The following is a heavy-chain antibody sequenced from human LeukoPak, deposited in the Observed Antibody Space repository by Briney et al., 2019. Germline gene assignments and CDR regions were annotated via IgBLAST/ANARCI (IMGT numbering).Heavy chain of an antibody. V-gene: IGHV3-74*01. CDR3: ARVNTMIFDY. D-gene: IGHD3-22*01. CDR2: INGDGSNT. Sequence: PGGSLRLSCAAAGFTFSTYWMHWVRHAPGEGRGWVSRINGDGSNTSYADSVKGRFTISRDNAKNTLYLQMNSLRAEDTAVYYCARVNTMIFDYWGQGTLVTVSS. J-gene: IGHJ4*02. CDR1: GFTFSTYW.